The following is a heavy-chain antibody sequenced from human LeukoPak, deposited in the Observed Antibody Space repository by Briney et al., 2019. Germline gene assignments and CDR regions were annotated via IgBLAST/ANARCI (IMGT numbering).Heavy chain of an antibody. CDR3: ARDLSLTTVAKWFDP. CDR1: GGSINSYY. J-gene: IGHJ5*02. CDR2: IYYSGST. Sequence: PSETLSLTCTVSGGSINSYYWSWIRQPPGKGLEWIGYIYYSGSTNYNPSLKSRVTISLDTSKNQFSLKLSSVTAADSAVYYCARDLSLTTVAKWFDPWGQGTLVTVSS. V-gene: IGHV4-59*01. D-gene: IGHD4-11*01.